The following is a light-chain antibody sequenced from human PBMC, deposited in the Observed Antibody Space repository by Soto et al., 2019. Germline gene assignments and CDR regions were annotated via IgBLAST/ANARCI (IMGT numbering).Light chain of an antibody. V-gene: IGKV3-15*01. CDR1: QSVSNN. CDR3: QQYNNWPPWT. J-gene: IGKJ1*01. Sequence: ILMTQSPATLSVSPGERATLSCRASQSVSNNLAWYQQKPGQAPNLLIYDASTRATGIPARFSGSGSGTECTLTIGGLQSEDFAVYYCQQYNNWPPWTFCQGTKVEIK. CDR2: DAS.